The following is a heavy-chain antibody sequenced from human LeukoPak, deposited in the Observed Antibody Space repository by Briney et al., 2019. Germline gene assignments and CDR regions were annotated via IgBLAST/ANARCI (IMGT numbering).Heavy chain of an antibody. CDR1: GGSISSYY. Sequence: SETLSLTCTVTGGSISSYYWSSIRQPPGKGLEWIGYIYYTGSTNYNPSLKSRVTISVDTSKNQFSLKLSSVTAADTAVYYCARQQLSQLYYFDNWGQGTLVTVSS. V-gene: IGHV4-59*01. D-gene: IGHD6-13*01. J-gene: IGHJ4*02. CDR2: IYYTGST. CDR3: ARQQLSQLYYFDN.